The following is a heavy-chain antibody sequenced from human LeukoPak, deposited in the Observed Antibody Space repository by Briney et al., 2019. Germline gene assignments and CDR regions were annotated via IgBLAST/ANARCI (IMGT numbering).Heavy chain of an antibody. Sequence: ASVKVSCKASGYTFTSYDINWVRQAPGQGLEWMGWMNPNSGNTGYAQMFQGRVTMTRNTSISTAYMELSSLRSEDTALYYCARYITMVRGGSWFDPWGQGTLVTVSS. CDR2: MNPNSGNT. CDR1: GYTFTSYD. D-gene: IGHD3-10*01. V-gene: IGHV1-8*01. CDR3: ARYITMVRGGSWFDP. J-gene: IGHJ5*02.